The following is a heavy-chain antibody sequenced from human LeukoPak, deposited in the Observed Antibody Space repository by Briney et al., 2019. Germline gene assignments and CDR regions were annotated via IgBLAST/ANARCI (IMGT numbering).Heavy chain of an antibody. Sequence: GASVKVSCKASGYTFTSYGISWVRLAPGQGLEWMGWISAYNGNTNYAQKLQGRVTMTTDTSTSTAYMELRSLRSDDTAVYYCARDYDFWSGYYCDDAIDIWGQGTMVTVSS. J-gene: IGHJ3*02. D-gene: IGHD3-3*01. CDR2: ISAYNGNT. CDR1: GYTFTSYG. V-gene: IGHV1-18*01. CDR3: ARDYDFWSGYYCDDAIDI.